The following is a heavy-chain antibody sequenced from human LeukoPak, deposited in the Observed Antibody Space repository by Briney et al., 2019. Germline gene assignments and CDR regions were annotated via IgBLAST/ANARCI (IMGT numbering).Heavy chain of an antibody. CDR2: IYDSETT. D-gene: IGHD6-13*01. Sequence: SETLSLTCTVSGASMSNHYWSWIRQPPGKGLEWIGYIYDSETTNYNPSLKSRVTMSVDTSKNQFFLNLSSVTAADTALYYCASRPSGSTWYGVFDYGSRGTLVTVSS. J-gene: IGHJ4*02. CDR3: ASRPSGSTWYGVFDY. V-gene: IGHV4-59*11. CDR1: GASMSNHY.